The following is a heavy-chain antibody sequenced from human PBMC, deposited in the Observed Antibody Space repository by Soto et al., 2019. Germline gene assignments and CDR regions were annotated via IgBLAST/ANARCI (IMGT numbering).Heavy chain of an antibody. J-gene: IGHJ6*02. CDR2: ISSSSSYI. Sequence: GGSLRLSCAASGFTFSSYSMNWVRQAPGKGLEWVSSISSSSSYIYYADSVKGRLTISRDNSKSTLYLQMNSLRAEDTALYYCAKGRSYYYYYGVDVWGQGTTVTVSS. CDR1: GFTFSSYS. CDR3: AKGRSYYYYYGVDV. V-gene: IGHV3-21*04.